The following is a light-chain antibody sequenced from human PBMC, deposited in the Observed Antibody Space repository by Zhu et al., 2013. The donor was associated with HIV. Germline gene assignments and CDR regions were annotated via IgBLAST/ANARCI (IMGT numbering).Light chain of an antibody. CDR3: QDLNTFPFT. V-gene: IGKV1-9*01. CDR2: TAS. CDR1: QAINTY. J-gene: IGKJ3*01. Sequence: DVQLTQAPSFISASVGDRVIITCRASQAINTYVAWYQQRPGEAPKLLIYTASTLQTGVPSRFSGSGSGTDFTLTISGLQPEDFATYFCQDLNTFPFTFGPRDQSGCQT.